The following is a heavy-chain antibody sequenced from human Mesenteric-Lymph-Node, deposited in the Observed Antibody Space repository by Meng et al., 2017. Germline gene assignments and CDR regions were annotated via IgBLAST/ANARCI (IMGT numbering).Heavy chain of an antibody. Sequence: GSLRLSCTVSGGSISSSSYYWGWIRQPPGKGLEWIGSIYYSGSTYYNPSLKSRVTISVDTSKNQFSLKLSSVTAADTAVYYCARELTGTENWFDPWGQGTLVTVSS. CDR1: GGSISSSSYY. J-gene: IGHJ5*02. CDR2: IYYSGST. V-gene: IGHV4-39*07. CDR3: ARELTGTENWFDP. D-gene: IGHD3-9*01.